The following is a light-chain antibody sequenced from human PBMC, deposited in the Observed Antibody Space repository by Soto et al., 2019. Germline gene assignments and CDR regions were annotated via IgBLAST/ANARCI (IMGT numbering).Light chain of an antibody. J-gene: IGLJ1*01. V-gene: IGLV2-14*01. CDR1: SSDVGTYNY. Sequence: QSALTQPASVSGSPGQSITISCTGTSSDVGTYNYVSWYQHHPGSAPKLMIYKVNNRPSGVSNRFSGSKSGNTASLTISGLQAEDEADYYCSSYTTSNTYVFGTGTKLTVL. CDR3: SSYTTSNTYV. CDR2: KVN.